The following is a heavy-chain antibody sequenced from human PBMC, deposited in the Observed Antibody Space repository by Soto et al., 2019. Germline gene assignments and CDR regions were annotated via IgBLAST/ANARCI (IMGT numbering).Heavy chain of an antibody. D-gene: IGHD2-21*02. V-gene: IGHV4-4*07. J-gene: IGHJ5*02. CDR3: AREVRETVGDGYWCDP. Sequence: QVQLQEPGPGLVKPSETLSLTCTVSGDSFRGYYWSWIRQPAGKGVEWIGRVYTSGNTDYNPSLKSRVTVSVDTSKNQFSLKLRSVTAGDTAVYYCAREVRETVGDGYWCDPWGQGALVAVSS. CDR1: GDSFRGYY. CDR2: VYTSGNT.